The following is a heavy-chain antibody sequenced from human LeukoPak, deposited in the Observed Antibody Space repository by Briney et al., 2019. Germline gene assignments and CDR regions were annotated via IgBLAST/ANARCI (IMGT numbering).Heavy chain of an antibody. CDR3: ARDDSWAFDM. D-gene: IGHD2-15*01. V-gene: IGHV3-48*02. CDR2: ISSGSSSSI. Sequence: GGSLRLSCAASGFTFSSYSMNWVRQAREGGLEVVSYISSGSSSSIYNADSVQGRFSISRVNAKNLPYLQMTNLRDDDTAVFHCARDDSWAFDMGGQGAMDPVFS. CDR1: GFTFSSYS. J-gene: IGHJ3*02.